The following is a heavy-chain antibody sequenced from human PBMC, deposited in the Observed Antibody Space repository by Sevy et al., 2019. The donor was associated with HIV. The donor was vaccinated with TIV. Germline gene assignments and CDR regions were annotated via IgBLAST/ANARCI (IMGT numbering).Heavy chain of an antibody. Sequence: ASVKVSCKVSGYTLTELSMHWVRQAPGKGLEWMGGFDPEDGETIYAEKFQGRVTMTEDTSTDTSYMELSSLRSEDTAVYYCATERRGPYDSRVLGAFDIWGQGTMVTVSS. J-gene: IGHJ3*02. CDR3: ATERRGPYDSRVLGAFDI. CDR2: FDPEDGET. V-gene: IGHV1-24*01. D-gene: IGHD3-22*01. CDR1: GYTLTELS.